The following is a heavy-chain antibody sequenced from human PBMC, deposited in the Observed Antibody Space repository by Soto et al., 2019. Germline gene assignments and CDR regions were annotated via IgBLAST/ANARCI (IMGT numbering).Heavy chain of an antibody. CDR2: IYYSGST. Sequence: PSETLSLTCTVSGGSISSSSYYWGWIRQPPGKGLEWIGSIYYSGSTYYNPSLKSRVTISVDTSKNQFSLKLSSVTAADTAVYYCARFSFIRVGGPEGGYGMAAWGKGPPVT. CDR3: ARFSFIRVGGPEGGYGMAA. J-gene: IGHJ6*04. D-gene: IGHD3-16*01. V-gene: IGHV4-39*01. CDR1: GGSISSSSYY.